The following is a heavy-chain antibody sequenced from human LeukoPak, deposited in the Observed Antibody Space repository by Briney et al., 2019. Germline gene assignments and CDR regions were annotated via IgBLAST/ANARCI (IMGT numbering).Heavy chain of an antibody. CDR2: MNPNSGNT. V-gene: IGHV1-8*01. Sequence: GASVKVSCKASGYTFTSYDINWVLQATGQGLEWMGWMNPNSGNTGYAQKFQGRVTMTRNTSISTAYMELSSLRSEDTAVYYCARGVSPFYYYYYYMDVWGKGTTVTVSS. CDR3: ARGVSPFYYYYYYMDV. J-gene: IGHJ6*03. CDR1: GYTFTSYD.